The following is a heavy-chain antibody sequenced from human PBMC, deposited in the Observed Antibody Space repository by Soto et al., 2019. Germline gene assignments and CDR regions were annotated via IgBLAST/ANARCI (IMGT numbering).Heavy chain of an antibody. Sequence: EVQLVESGGGLVQPGRSLRLSCAASGFTFDDYAMHWVRQAPGKGLEWVSGISWNSGSIGYADSVKGRFTISRDNAKNSLYLQMNSLRAEDTALYYCAKAIYEGKAFDIWGQGTMVTVSS. CDR3: AKAIYEGKAFDI. V-gene: IGHV3-9*01. CDR1: GFTFDDYA. J-gene: IGHJ3*02. CDR2: ISWNSGSI. D-gene: IGHD3-9*01.